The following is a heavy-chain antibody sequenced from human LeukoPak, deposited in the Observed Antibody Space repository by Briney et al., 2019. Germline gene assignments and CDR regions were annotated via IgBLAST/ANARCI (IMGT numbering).Heavy chain of an antibody. CDR2: IKQDGSEK. CDR1: GFTFSSHW. Sequence: GGSLRLSCAASGFTFSSHWMTWVRQAPGKGLEWGANIKQDGSEKYYVDSVKGRFTISRDNAKNSLFPQMNSLRAEDTAVYYCARDRDYYGMDVWGKGTTVTVSS. J-gene: IGHJ6*04. D-gene: IGHD5-24*01. CDR3: ARDRDYYGMDV. V-gene: IGHV3-7*03.